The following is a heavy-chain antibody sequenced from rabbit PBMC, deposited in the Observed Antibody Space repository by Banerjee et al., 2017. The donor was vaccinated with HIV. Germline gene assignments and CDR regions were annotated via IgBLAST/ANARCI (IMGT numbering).Heavy chain of an antibody. V-gene: IGHV1S40*01. CDR2: IYPGSVDST. CDR3: ARGAGYAAYAFNL. D-gene: IGHD6-1*01. J-gene: IGHJ4*01. Sequence: CWVRQAPGKGLEWITCIYPGSVDSTYYATWAKGRFTISKASSTMVTLQMTTLTAADTATYFCARGAGYAAYAFNLWGPGTLVTVS.